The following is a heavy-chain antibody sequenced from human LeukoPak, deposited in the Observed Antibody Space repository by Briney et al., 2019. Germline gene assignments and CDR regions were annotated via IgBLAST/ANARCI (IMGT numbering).Heavy chain of an antibody. Sequence: ASVRVSCKASGGTFISYAISWVRQAPGQGLEWMGGIIPIFGTANYAQKFQGRVTITADESTSTAYMELSSLRSEDTAVYYCARVWGSSGYYPSWGQGTLVTVSS. CDR1: GGTFISYA. CDR3: ARVWGSSGYYPS. D-gene: IGHD3-22*01. V-gene: IGHV1-69*13. J-gene: IGHJ4*02. CDR2: IIPIFGTA.